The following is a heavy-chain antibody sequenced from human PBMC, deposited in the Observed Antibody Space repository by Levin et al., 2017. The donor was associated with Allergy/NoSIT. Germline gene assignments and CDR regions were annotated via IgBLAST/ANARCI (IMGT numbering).Heavy chain of an antibody. J-gene: IGHJ6*02. V-gene: IGHV3-23*01. CDR2: ISGSGGST. CDR3: AKDWVTQEHYYYYGMDV. D-gene: IGHD2-21*02. Sequence: AASVKVSCAASGFTFSSYAMSWVRQAPGKGLEWVSAISGSGGSTYYADSVKGRFTISRDNSKNTLYLQMNSLRAEDTAVYYCAKDWVTQEHYYYYGMDVWGQGTTVTVSS. CDR1: GFTFSSYA.